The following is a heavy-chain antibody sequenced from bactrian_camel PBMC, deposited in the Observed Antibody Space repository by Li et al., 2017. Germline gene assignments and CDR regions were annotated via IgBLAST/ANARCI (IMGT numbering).Heavy chain of an antibody. J-gene: IGHJ4*01. D-gene: IGHD7*01. V-gene: IGHV3S1*01. Sequence: VQLVESGGGSVQTGGSLILSCAASDQSSKTTCISWFRQIPGKERERVSTINRGHGVPYVADSVKGRFTLSPDNAKNTLYLQMDSLKSEDTGVYYCAAHIRPGRMNWWRLLQAPEYINWGQGTQVTVS. CDR1: DQSSKTTC. CDR3: AAHIRPGRMNWWRLLQAPEYIN. CDR2: INRGHGVP.